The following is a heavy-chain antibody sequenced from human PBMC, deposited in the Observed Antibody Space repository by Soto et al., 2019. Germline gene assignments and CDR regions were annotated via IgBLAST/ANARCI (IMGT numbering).Heavy chain of an antibody. V-gene: IGHV4-30-2*01. J-gene: IGHJ4*02. D-gene: IGHD5-18*01. CDR1: GGSISSGGYS. CDR2: IYHSGST. CDR3: ARVHGYSYGYYFDY. Sequence: SETLSLTCAVSGGSISSGGYSWSWIRQPPGKGLEWIGYIYHSGSTYYNPSLKSRVTISVDRSKNQFSLKLSSVTAADTAVYYCARVHGYSYGYYFDYWGQGTLVTVSS.